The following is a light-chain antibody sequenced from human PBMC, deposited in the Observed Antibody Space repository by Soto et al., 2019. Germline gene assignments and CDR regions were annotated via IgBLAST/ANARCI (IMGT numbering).Light chain of an antibody. CDR3: SSYTTRNPRQIV. Sequence: QSALTQPASVSGSPGQSITISCTGTSSDVGGYNYVSWYQQHPGKAPKFMIYDVSNRPSGVSNRFSGSKSGKTASLTISGLLAVAEADYYCSSYTTRNPRQIVFGTGTKLTVL. CDR2: DVS. V-gene: IGLV2-14*01. J-gene: IGLJ1*01. CDR1: SSDVGGYNY.